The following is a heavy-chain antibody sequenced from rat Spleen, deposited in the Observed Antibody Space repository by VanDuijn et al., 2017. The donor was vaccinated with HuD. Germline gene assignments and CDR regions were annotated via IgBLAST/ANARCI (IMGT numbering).Heavy chain of an antibody. CDR3: ARHGDYYGIYPFDY. Sequence: EARLVESGGGLVQPGRSLKLSCAASRFTFSDYNMAWVRQAPKKGLEWVATIFYDGTRTYYRDSVKGRFTISRDNARSILYLQMDSLRSEDTATYYCARHGDYYGIYPFDYWGQGVLVTVSS. D-gene: IGHD1-8*01. J-gene: IGHJ2*01. CDR2: IFYDGTRT. CDR1: RFTFSDYN. V-gene: IGHV5S10*01.